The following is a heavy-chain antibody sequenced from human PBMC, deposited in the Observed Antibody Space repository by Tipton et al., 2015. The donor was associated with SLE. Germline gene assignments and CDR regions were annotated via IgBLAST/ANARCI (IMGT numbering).Heavy chain of an antibody. CDR3: AREKGDAYPNLVAFDI. CDR1: GGSINNYY. V-gene: IGHV4-59*01. J-gene: IGHJ3*02. D-gene: IGHD3-16*01. CDR2: IYYSGST. Sequence: TLSLTCTVSGGSINNYYWSWIRQPPGKGLEWIGYIYYSGSTNYNPSLKSRVTISVDTSKNQFSLKLSSVTAADTAVHYCAREKGDAYPNLVAFDIWGQGTMVTVSS.